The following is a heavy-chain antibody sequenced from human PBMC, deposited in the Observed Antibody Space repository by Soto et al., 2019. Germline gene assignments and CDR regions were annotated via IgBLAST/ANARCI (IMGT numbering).Heavy chain of an antibody. CDR1: GFTFTSSW. V-gene: IGHV3-7*01. CDR3: ERDEAFNRFDY. CDR2: IDQDGSET. J-gene: IGHJ4*02. Sequence: EVQLVESGGDLVQPGGSLRLSCAASGFTFTSSWMAWVRLAPGNGLEWVANIDQDGSETNYVDSVKGRFTISRDNAKNSLFLQMNSLRAEDTAVYYCERDEAFNRFDYWGQGTLVTVSS.